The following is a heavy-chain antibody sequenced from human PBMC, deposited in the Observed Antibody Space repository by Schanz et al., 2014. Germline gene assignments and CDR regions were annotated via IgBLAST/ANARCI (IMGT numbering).Heavy chain of an antibody. J-gene: IGHJ5*02. D-gene: IGHD3-10*01. CDR1: GFSFSDYY. CDR3: ARPALWFGDNCFDP. CDR2: INTGSNYI. Sequence: QVHLLESGGGLVEPGGSLRLSCAASGFSFSDYYMSWIRQAPGKGLEWISFINTGSNYINYADSVKGRFTISRDNFKGALYLQMSSLRAEDTAVYYCARPALWFGDNCFDPWGQGTLVTVSS. V-gene: IGHV3-11*03.